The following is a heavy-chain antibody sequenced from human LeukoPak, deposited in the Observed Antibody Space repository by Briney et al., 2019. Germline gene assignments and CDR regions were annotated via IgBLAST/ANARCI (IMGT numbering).Heavy chain of an antibody. V-gene: IGHV3-48*03. CDR1: GFTFSSYE. Sequence: GGSLRLSCAASGFTFSSYEMSWVRQAPGKGLEWVSYISSSGSTIYYADSVKGRFTISRDNAKNSLYLQMNSLRAEDTAVYYCARDRIAAAGTPPDYWGQGTLVTVSS. D-gene: IGHD6-13*01. CDR2: ISSSGSTI. CDR3: ARDRIAAAGTPPDY. J-gene: IGHJ4*02.